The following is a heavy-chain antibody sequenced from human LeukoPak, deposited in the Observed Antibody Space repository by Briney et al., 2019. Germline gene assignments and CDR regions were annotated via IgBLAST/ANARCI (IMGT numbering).Heavy chain of an antibody. D-gene: IGHD3-9*01. CDR1: GYTFTSYY. Sequence: ASVKVSCKASGYTFTSYYMHWVRQAPGQGLEWMGIINPSGASTSYAQKFQGRVTMTRDTSTSTVYMELSSLRSEDTAVYYCARESDHDILTEDSAFDYWGQGTLVTVSS. CDR3: ARESDHDILTEDSAFDY. V-gene: IGHV1-46*01. CDR2: INPSGAST. J-gene: IGHJ4*02.